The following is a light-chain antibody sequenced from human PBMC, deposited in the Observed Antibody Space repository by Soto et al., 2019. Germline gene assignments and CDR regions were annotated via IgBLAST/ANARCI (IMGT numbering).Light chain of an antibody. J-gene: IGLJ2*01. V-gene: IGLV2-14*01. CDR2: EVS. CDR1: SSDVGGYNY. CDR3: ISYTSSSTPVV. Sequence: QSVLPQPASVSGSPGQSITISCTGTSSDVGGYNYVYWYQQHPGKAPKLMIYEVSNRPSGVSNRFSGSKSGNTASLTISGLQAEDEADYYFISYTSSSTPVVFGGGTKLTVL.